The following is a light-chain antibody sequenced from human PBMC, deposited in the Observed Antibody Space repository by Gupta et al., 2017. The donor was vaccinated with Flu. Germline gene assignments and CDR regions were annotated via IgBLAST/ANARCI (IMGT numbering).Light chain of an antibody. Sequence: DIQMTQSPSSLSASVGDRVTITCRASQTISTYLNWYQQKPGKAPKLLINAASSLQSGVPSRFSGSGSGTDFTLTISRLQPEDFATYYCQQGDSTPRTFGQGTKLEIK. CDR1: QTISTY. V-gene: IGKV1-39*01. CDR2: AAS. CDR3: QQGDSTPRT. J-gene: IGKJ2*01.